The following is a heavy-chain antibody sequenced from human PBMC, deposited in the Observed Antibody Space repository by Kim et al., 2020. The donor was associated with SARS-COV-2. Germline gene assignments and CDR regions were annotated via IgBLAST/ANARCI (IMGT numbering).Heavy chain of an antibody. CDR2: K. D-gene: IGHD2-2*01. Sequence: KYYADSVKGRFTISRENSKNTRYLQMNSLRAEDTAVYYCARDIVVAPDYWGQGTLVTVSS. CDR3: ARDIVVAPDY. V-gene: IGHV3-33*01. J-gene: IGHJ4*02.